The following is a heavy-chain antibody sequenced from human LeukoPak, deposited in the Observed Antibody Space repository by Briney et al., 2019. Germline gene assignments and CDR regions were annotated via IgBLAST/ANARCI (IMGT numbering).Heavy chain of an antibody. CDR3: ARDLPTMIRGVKDY. CDR2: INPNSGGT. Sequence: ASVKVSCKASGYTFTGYYMHWVRQAPGQGLERMGRINPNSGGTNYAQKFQGRVTMTRDTSISTAYMELSRLRSDDTAVYYCARDLPTMIRGVKDYWGQGTLVTVSS. CDR1: GYTFTGYY. J-gene: IGHJ4*02. D-gene: IGHD3-10*01. V-gene: IGHV1-2*06.